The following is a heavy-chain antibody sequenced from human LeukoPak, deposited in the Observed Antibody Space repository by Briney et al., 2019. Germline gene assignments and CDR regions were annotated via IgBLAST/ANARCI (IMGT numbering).Heavy chain of an antibody. J-gene: IGHJ4*02. CDR2: MNPNSGNT. Sequence: ASVKVSCKASGYTFTTCDINWVRLATGQGLEWMGWMNPNSGNTGYAQKFQGRVTMTRNTSISTAYMELSSLRSEDTAVYYCARVVSGSGLRRHFDYWGQGTLVTVSS. D-gene: IGHD3-10*01. CDR3: ARVVSGSGLRRHFDY. V-gene: IGHV1-8*01. CDR1: GYTFTTCD.